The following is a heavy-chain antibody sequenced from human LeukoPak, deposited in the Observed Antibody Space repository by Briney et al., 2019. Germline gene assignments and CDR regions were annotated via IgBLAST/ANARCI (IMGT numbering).Heavy chain of an antibody. J-gene: IGHJ4*02. CDR3: TRGGWRLDY. CDR2: IYYSGTT. V-gene: IGHV4-59*01. D-gene: IGHD6-19*01. Sequence: SETLSLTCTVSGGSISSYYWSWIRQPPGKGLEWIGYIYYSGTTNYNPSLKSRVTISVDTSNNQFALKLSSVTAADTAMYYCTRGGWRLDYWGQGTLVTVSS. CDR1: GGSISSYY.